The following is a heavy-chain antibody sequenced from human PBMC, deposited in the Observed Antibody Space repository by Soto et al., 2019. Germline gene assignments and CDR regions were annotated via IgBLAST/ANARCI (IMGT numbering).Heavy chain of an antibody. D-gene: IGHD4-17*01. V-gene: IGHV1-69*01. J-gene: IGHJ4*02. CDR2: IIPIFGTA. CDR1: GGTFSSYA. Sequence: QVQLVQSGAEVKKPGSSVKVSCKASGGTFSSYAFSWVRQAPGQGLEWLGGIIPIFGTANYAQRFQGRVTITADESTTTAYMELSSLRSDDTAMYYCARVGYGDYGKPFDYWGQGTLITVSS. CDR3: ARVGYGDYGKPFDY.